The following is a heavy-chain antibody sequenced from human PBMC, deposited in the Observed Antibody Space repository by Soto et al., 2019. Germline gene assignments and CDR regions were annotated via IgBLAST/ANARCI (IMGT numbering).Heavy chain of an antibody. V-gene: IGHV4-38-2*01. CDR3: ARGGHSGYDYYYYYYGMDV. CDR1: GYSISSGYY. Sequence: SETLSLTCAVSGYSISSGYYWGWIRQPPGKGLEWIGSIYHSGSTYYNPSLKSRVTISVDTSKNQFSLKLSSVTAADTAVYYCARGGHSGYDYYYYYYGMDVWGQGTTVTVSS. J-gene: IGHJ6*02. CDR2: IYHSGST. D-gene: IGHD5-12*01.